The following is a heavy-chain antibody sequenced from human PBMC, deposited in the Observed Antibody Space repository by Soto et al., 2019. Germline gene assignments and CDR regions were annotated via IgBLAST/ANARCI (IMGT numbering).Heavy chain of an antibody. CDR3: ARVEKLAVAGRVTKMYYYYGMDV. V-gene: IGHV1-69*06. D-gene: IGHD6-19*01. CDR2: IIPIFGTA. CDR1: GDTVSSYA. J-gene: IGHJ6*02. Sequence: ASVKVSCKACGDTVSSYAISGVRQAPGQGLEWMGGIIPIFGTANYAQKFQGRVTITADKSTSTAYMELSSLRSEDTAVYYCARVEKLAVAGRVTKMYYYYGMDVWGQGTTVTVSS.